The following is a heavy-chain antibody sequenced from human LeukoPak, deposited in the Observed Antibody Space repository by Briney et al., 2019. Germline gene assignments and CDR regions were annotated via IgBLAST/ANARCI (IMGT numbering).Heavy chain of an antibody. CDR1: GGSISSGDYY. CDR2: IYYSGST. V-gene: IGHV4-30-4*08. Sequence: SETLSLTCTVSGGSISSGDYYWSWIRQPPGKGLEWIGYIYYSGSTYYNPSLKSRVTISVDTSKNQCSLKLSSVTAADTAVYYCARECSTSCYTGDYWGQGTLVTVSS. D-gene: IGHD2-2*02. J-gene: IGHJ4*02. CDR3: ARECSTSCYTGDY.